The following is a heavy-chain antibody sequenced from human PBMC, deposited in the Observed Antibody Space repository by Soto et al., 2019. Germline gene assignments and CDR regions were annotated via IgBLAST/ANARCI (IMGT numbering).Heavy chain of an antibody. J-gene: IGHJ4*02. CDR3: AKNQERELPRVIDF. V-gene: IGHV3-23*04. CDR2: MSGSSSTT. CDR1: GFSLSDYS. Sequence: QLVESGGGSVRRGGSLRLSCVVSGFSLSDYSMNWVRQAPGEGLQWVSSMSGSSSTTYYADSVRGRFTISRDRSKNTLYLQMSSLRAEDTALYYCAKNQERELPRVIDFWGQGTLVTVSS. D-gene: IGHD1-7*01.